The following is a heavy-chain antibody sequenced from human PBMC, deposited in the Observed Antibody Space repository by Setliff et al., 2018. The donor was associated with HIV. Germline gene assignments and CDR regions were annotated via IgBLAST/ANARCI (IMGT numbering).Heavy chain of an antibody. V-gene: IGHV1-2*02. J-gene: IGHJ5*02. CDR1: GYTISAYY. CDR2: INPNSGGP. D-gene: IGHD3-16*02. Sequence: ASVKVSCKVSGYTISAYYIHWVRLAPGQGLEWMGWINPNSGGPDYAQKFQDRVTMSWDASLTAAYMELRTLTSDDTAVYYCARGELSGGWLDPWGQGTLVAVSS. CDR3: ARGELSGGWLDP.